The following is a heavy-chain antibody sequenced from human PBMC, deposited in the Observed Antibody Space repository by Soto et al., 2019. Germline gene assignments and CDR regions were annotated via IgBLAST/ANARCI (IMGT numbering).Heavy chain of an antibody. CDR2: IYYSGST. Sequence: LSLTCTVSGGSISSYYWSWIRQPPGKGLEWIGYIYYSGSTNYNPSLKSRVTISVDTSKNQFSLKLSSVTAADTAVYYCARGISNYYYDSRESRAFDIWGQGTMVTVSS. J-gene: IGHJ3*02. D-gene: IGHD3-22*01. V-gene: IGHV4-59*01. CDR1: GGSISSYY. CDR3: ARGISNYYYDSRESRAFDI.